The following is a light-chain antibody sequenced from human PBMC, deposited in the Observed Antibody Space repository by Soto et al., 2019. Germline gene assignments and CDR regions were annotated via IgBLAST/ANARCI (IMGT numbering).Light chain of an antibody. CDR2: GAS. Sequence: EIVLTQSPGTLSLSPGERATLSCRASQSVSTFYLAWYQQKSGQAPRLLIYGASSRATGIPDRFSGSGSGTDFTLTISRLEPEDFAVYYCQQYGSSQWTFGQGTKVDIK. V-gene: IGKV3-20*01. CDR1: QSVSTFY. J-gene: IGKJ1*01. CDR3: QQYGSSQWT.